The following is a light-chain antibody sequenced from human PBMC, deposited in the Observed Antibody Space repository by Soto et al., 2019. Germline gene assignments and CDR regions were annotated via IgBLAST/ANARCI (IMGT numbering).Light chain of an antibody. CDR1: QTISSW. CDR3: QQANRVPLS. Sequence: DIQMTQSPSTLSGSVVDRVTITFRASQTISSWLAWYQQKPGKAPKLLIYAASSLQSGVPPRFSGSGSGTDFTLTISSLQPEDFAIYYCQQANRVPLSFGQGTRLEIK. CDR2: AAS. J-gene: IGKJ5*01. V-gene: IGKV1-12*01.